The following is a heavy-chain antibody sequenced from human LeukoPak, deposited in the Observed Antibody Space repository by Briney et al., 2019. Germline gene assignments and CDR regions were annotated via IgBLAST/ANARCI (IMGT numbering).Heavy chain of an antibody. CDR1: GFTFSSYA. CDR3: AKDPYYYDTHDWFDP. V-gene: IGHV3-23*01. CDR2: ISGSGGST. D-gene: IGHD3-22*01. Sequence: GGSLRLSCAASGFTFSSYAMSWVRQAPGKGLEWVSAISGSGGSTYCADSVKGRFTISRDNSKNTLYLQMNSLRAEDTAVYYCAKDPYYYDTHDWFDPWGQGTLVTVSS. J-gene: IGHJ5*02.